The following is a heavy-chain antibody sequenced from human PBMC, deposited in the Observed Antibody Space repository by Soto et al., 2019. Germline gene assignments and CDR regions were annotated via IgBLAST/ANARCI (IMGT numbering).Heavy chain of an antibody. CDR2: IWYDGSNK. V-gene: IGHV3-33*01. D-gene: IGHD6-13*01. CDR3: ARDFHTGIAAAGTGFDY. J-gene: IGHJ4*02. CDR1: GFTFSSYG. Sequence: HPGGSLRLSCAASGFTFSSYGMHWVRQAPGKGLEWVAVIWYDGSNKYYADSVKGRFTISRDNSKNTLYLQMNSLRAEDTAVYYCARDFHTGIAAAGTGFDYWGQGTLVTVSS.